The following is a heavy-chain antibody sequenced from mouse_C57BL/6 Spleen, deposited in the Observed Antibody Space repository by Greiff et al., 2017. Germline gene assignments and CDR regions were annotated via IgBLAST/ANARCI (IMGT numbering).Heavy chain of an antibody. D-gene: IGHD2-4*01. J-gene: IGHJ4*01. CDR3: AYDDDDAMDY. CDR1: GYSFTGYF. V-gene: IGHV1-20*01. CDR2: ISPYNGDT. Sequence: VQLQQSGPELVKPGDSVTISCKASGYSFTGYFMNWVMQSHGKSLEWIGRISPYNGDTFYNQKFKGKATVTVDKSASPAHMELRSLTSEDSAVYYCAYDDDDAMDYWGQGTSVTVSS.